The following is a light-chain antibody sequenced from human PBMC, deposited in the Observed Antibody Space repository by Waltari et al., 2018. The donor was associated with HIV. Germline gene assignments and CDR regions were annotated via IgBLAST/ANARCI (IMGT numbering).Light chain of an antibody. J-gene: IGLJ1*01. V-gene: IGLV2-23*02. CDR1: SSDVGSYNL. CDR2: EVS. Sequence: QSALTQPASVSGSPGQSITISCTGTSSDVGSYNLVSWYQQHPGKAPKLMVYEVSKRPSGVSSRFAGSKCGNTASLTISGLQAEDEADYYCCSYADSPPYVFGTGTKVTVL. CDR3: CSYADSPPYV.